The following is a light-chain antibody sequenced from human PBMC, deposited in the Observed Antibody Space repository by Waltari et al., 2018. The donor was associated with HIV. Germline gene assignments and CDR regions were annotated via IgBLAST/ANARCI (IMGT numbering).Light chain of an antibody. Sequence: QSVLTQPPSASGTPGQRVTISCSGSSSNIGSNYVYWYQQLPGTAPKLLIYRNNQRPSGVPDRFSVSKSGTSAALAISGLRSEDEADYYCAAWDDSLLVFGGGTKLTVL. CDR3: AAWDDSLLV. J-gene: IGLJ2*01. V-gene: IGLV1-47*01. CDR2: RNN. CDR1: SSNIGSNY.